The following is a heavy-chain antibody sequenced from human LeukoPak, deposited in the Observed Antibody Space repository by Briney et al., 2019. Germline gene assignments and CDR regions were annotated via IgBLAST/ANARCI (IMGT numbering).Heavy chain of an antibody. Sequence: TSETLSLTCTVSGYSISSGYYWGWIRQPPGKGLEWIGSIYYSGSTYYNPSLKSRVTISVDTSKNQFSLKLSSVTAADTAVYYCARDPGYRSSSSSHWFDPWGQGTLVTVSS. CDR1: GYSISSGYY. CDR3: ARDPGYRSSSSSHWFDP. V-gene: IGHV4-38-2*02. J-gene: IGHJ5*02. CDR2: IYYSGST. D-gene: IGHD6-6*01.